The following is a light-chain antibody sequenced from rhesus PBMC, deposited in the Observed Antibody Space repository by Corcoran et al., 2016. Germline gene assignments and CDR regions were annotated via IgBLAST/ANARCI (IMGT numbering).Light chain of an antibody. CDR3: QHGYGTPYS. Sequence: DIQMTQSPSSLSASVGDRVTITCRASENVNNYLNWYQQKPGKAPKPLIYKPSTWQSGGPSRFRGSVSGTDYTFTISSLQPEGVATYYCQHGYGTPYSFGQGTKVEIK. V-gene: IGKV1-74*01. CDR2: KPS. CDR1: ENVNNY. J-gene: IGKJ2*01.